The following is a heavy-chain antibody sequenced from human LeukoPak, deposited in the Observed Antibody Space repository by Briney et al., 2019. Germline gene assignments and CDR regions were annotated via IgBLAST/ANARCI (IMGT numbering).Heavy chain of an antibody. CDR1: GFTFSSYG. CDR2: ISSDGSNK. Sequence: GTLRLSCAASGFTFSSYGMQWVRQAPGKGLEWVAVISSDGSNKYYADSVKGRFTISRDISKSMIYLQMNSLRAEDTAVYYCAKSGTTSSWSPRVKTYFDYWGQGTLVTVSS. J-gene: IGHJ4*02. CDR3: AKSGTTSSWSPRVKTYFDY. D-gene: IGHD6-13*01. V-gene: IGHV3-30*18.